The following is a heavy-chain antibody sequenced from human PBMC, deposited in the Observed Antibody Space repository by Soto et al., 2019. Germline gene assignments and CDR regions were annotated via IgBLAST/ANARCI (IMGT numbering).Heavy chain of an antibody. Sequence: EVQLVESGGGLVQPGESLTLSCAASGFTVSSNYMSWVRQAPGKGLEWVSVIYTGGSTYYADSVRGRFTISRHDSKNTLFLQMNSLRTDDTAVYYCAGIHDYSNINWFDPWGQGTLVTVSS. CDR1: GFTVSSNY. CDR2: IYTGGST. CDR3: AGIHDYSNINWFDP. D-gene: IGHD4-4*01. V-gene: IGHV3-53*04. J-gene: IGHJ5*02.